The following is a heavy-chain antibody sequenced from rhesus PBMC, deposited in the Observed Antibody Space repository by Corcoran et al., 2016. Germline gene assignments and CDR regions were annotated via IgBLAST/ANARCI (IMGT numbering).Heavy chain of an antibody. D-gene: IGHD5-42*01. J-gene: IGHJ4*01. CDR3: ARRGYSGYSYFFDY. Sequence: QLQLQESGPGLVKPSETLSLTCAVSGGSISGYYWSWSRQPPGKGLEWIGNICGKIAGTNYNPALKSRVTISKGPSENQFSLELSSVAAADTAVYYCARRGYSGYSYFFDYWGQGVLVTVSS. CDR1: GGSISGYY. CDR2: ICGKIAGT. V-gene: IGHV4-81*01.